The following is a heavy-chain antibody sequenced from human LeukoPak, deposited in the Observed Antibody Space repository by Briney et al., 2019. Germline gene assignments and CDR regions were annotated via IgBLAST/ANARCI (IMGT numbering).Heavy chain of an antibody. CDR3: ARDSTEHYFYGMDV. J-gene: IGHJ6*02. V-gene: IGHV3-20*01. D-gene: IGHD3-3*02. CDR1: GFTFDDYG. CDR2: INWNGGST. Sequence: GGSLRLSCAASGFTFDDYGMSWVRQAPGKGLEWVSGINWNGGSTGYADSVKGRFIISRDNAKNSLYLQMNSLRVEDTALYHCARDSTEHYFYGMDVWGQGTTVTVSS.